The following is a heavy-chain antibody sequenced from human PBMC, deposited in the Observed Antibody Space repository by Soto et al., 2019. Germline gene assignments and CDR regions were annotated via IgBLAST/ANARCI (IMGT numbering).Heavy chain of an antibody. CDR1: GGSISSYY. CDR2: IYYSGST. D-gene: IGHD2-2*01. CDR3: ERVKYQLLSEFDY. J-gene: IGHJ4*02. V-gene: IGHV4-59*01. Sequence: SETLSLTCTVSGGSISSYYWSWIRQPPGKGLEWIGYIYYSGSTNYNPSLKSRVTISVDTSKNQFSLKLSSVTAADTAVYYCERVKYQLLSEFDYCGLGTLVTVSS.